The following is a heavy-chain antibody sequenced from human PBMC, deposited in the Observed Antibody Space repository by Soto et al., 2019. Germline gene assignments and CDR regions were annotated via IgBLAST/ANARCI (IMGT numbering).Heavy chain of an antibody. Sequence: QVQLVQSGAEVERPGSSVKVSCKASGGTFSNYVINWVRQAPGQGLVWMGGIIPIFGTANYAQKFQGRVTITEDESKTTAYMELSSLRSEDTAVYYCTRAGNSSWYDYWGQGTLVTVSS. D-gene: IGHD6-13*01. CDR3: TRAGNSSWYDY. V-gene: IGHV1-69*01. J-gene: IGHJ4*02. CDR2: IIPIFGTA. CDR1: GGTFSNYV.